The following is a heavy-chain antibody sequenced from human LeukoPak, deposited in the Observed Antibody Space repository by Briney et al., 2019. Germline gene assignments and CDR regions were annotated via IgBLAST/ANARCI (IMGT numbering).Heavy chain of an antibody. CDR3: AGVPNVREGEWFDP. Sequence: GRSLRLSCAASGLTLSRYGMHWVRQAPGKGLEWVAVISYDGSTKNYADSVKVRFTISRDNSENTLYLQMSSLRAEDTAVYYCAGVPNVREGEWFDPWGQGTLVTVSS. J-gene: IGHJ5*02. CDR1: GLTLSRYG. D-gene: IGHD3-16*01. V-gene: IGHV3-30*03. CDR2: ISYDGSTK.